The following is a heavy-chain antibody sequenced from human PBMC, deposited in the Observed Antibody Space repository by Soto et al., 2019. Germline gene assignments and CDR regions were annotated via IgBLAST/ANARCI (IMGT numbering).Heavy chain of an antibody. J-gene: IGHJ6*02. CDR3: TRASSSSKYYYYGMDV. CDR1: GFTFGDYA. CDR2: IRSKAYGGTT. D-gene: IGHD6-6*01. Sequence: GGSLRLSCTASGFTFGDYAMSWFRQAPGKGLEWVGFIRSKAYGGTTEYAASVKGRFTISRDDSKSIAYLQMNSLKTEDTAVYYCTRASSSSKYYYYGMDVWGQGTTVTVSS. V-gene: IGHV3-49*03.